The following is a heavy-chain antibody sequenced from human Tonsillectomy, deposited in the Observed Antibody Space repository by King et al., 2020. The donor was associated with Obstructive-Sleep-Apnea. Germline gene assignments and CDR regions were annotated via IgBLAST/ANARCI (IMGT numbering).Heavy chain of an antibody. CDR3: ARAGDYGDYVNWFDP. CDR2: INSDGSST. V-gene: IGHV3-74*01. Sequence: VQLVESGGGLVQPGGSLRLSCAASGFTFSSYWRHWVRQAPGKGLVWVSRINSDGSSTSYADSVKGRFTISRDNAKNTLYLQMNSLRAEDTAVYYCARAGDYGDYVNWFDPWGQGTLVTVSS. D-gene: IGHD4-17*01. J-gene: IGHJ5*02. CDR1: GFTFSSYW.